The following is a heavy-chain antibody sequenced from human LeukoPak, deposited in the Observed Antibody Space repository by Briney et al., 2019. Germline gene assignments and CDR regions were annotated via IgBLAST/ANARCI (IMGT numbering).Heavy chain of an antibody. Sequence: SETLYLTCTVSGGSISSYYWSWIRQPAGKGLEWIGRIYTSGSTNYNPSLKSRVTMSVDTSKNQFSLKLSSVTAADTAVYYCARIRTLWFGESHHYYFDYWGQGTLVTVSS. CDR3: ARIRTLWFGESHHYYFDY. CDR1: GGSISSYY. V-gene: IGHV4-4*07. D-gene: IGHD3-10*01. J-gene: IGHJ4*02. CDR2: IYTSGST.